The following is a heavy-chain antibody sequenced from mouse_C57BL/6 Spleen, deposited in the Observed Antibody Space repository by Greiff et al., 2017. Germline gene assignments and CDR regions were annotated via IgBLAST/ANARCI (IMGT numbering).Heavy chain of an antibody. Sequence: EVKLVESGGGLVKPGGSLKLSCAASGFTFSSYTMSWVRQTPEKRLEWVATISGGGGNTYYPDSVKGRVNISRDNAKNTLYLQMSSLRSEDTALYYCARVPLTAYYFDYWGQGTTLTVSS. CDR3: ARVPLTAYYFDY. CDR2: ISGGGGNT. J-gene: IGHJ2*01. V-gene: IGHV5-9*01. D-gene: IGHD4-1*01. CDR1: GFTFSSYT.